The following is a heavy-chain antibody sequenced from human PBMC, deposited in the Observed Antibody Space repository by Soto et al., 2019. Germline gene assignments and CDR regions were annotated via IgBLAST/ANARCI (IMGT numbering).Heavy chain of an antibody. Sequence: SETLSLTCAVYGGSFSGYYWSWIRQPPGKGLEWIGEINHSGSTNYNPSLKSRVTISVDTSKNQFSLKLSSVTAADTAVYYCAREAFLVGATGHLYYYGVDVWGQGTTVTVS. CDR1: GGSFSGYY. V-gene: IGHV4-34*01. CDR2: INHSGST. CDR3: AREAFLVGATGHLYYYGVDV. D-gene: IGHD1-26*01. J-gene: IGHJ6*02.